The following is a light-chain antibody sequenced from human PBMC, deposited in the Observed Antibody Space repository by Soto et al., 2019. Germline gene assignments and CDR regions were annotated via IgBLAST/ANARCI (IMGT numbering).Light chain of an antibody. CDR1: RSDIGDSNF. CDR3: ASFRSGTILV. J-gene: IGLJ1*01. CDR2: EVN. Sequence: QSVLAQPVSVSGSPGQSVTISCTGPRSDIGDSNFISWYQHSPGKAPRLLIYEVNNRPSGVSKRFSGSKAGNTASLTISGLLDDDEADYFCASFRSGTILVFGSGTRSPS. V-gene: IGLV2-14*01.